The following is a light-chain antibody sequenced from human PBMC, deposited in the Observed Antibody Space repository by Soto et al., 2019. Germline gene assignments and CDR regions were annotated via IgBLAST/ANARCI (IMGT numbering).Light chain of an antibody. V-gene: IGKV3-20*01. CDR2: GAS. CDR3: QQYGSSPPT. J-gene: IGKJ1*01. CDR1: QSVSNNY. Sequence: EIVLTQSPGTLSLSPGERATLSCRASQSVSNNYLAWYQQKPGQAPRLLIYGASNWATGIPDRFSGSGSGTDFTLIISRLEPEDFAVYYCQQYGSSPPTFGQGTKVDIK.